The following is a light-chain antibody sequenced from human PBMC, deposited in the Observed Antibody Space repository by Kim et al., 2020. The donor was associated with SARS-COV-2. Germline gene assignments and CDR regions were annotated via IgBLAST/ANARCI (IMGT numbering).Light chain of an antibody. CDR1: QGVSDDS. CDR3: LQYGRSPFT. V-gene: IGKV3-20*01. Sequence: PGESGTLSCRASQGVSDDSLAWFQQKPGQAPRLLVYGASNRAIGVPDRFTGGGSGTDFTLTIGRLEPEDFAVYYCLQYGRSPFTFGPGTKVDIK. J-gene: IGKJ3*01. CDR2: GAS.